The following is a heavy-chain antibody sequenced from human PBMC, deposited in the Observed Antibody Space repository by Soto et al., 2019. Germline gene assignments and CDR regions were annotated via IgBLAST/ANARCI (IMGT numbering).Heavy chain of an antibody. CDR2: IDNDGTGS. V-gene: IGHV3-74*01. CDR1: GFTFRSYW. D-gene: IGHD2-15*01. CDR3: SRGGFHHGFDV. Sequence: EVQLAESGGASVQPGGSLRLSCAASGFTFRSYWMHWVRQAPGKGLVWVARIDNDGTGSIYADSVRGRFTISRDNAYNTVYLHMTSLRADDTAVYYCSRGGFHHGFDVWGQGTMVTASS. J-gene: IGHJ3*01.